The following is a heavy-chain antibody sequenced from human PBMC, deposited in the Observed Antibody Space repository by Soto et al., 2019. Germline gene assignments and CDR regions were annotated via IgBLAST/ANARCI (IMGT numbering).Heavy chain of an antibody. CDR2: INHSGST. J-gene: IGHJ6*02. CDR3: GSGLGRNVKYYYGSGLYSGMDV. V-gene: IGHV4-34*01. CDR1: GGSFSGYY. D-gene: IGHD3-10*01. Sequence: SETLSLTCAVYGGSFSGYYWSWIRQPPGKGLEWIGEINHSGSTNYNPSLKSRVTISVDTSKNQFSLKLSSVTAADTAVYYCGSGLGRNVKYYYGSGLYSGMDVWGQGTTVTVSS.